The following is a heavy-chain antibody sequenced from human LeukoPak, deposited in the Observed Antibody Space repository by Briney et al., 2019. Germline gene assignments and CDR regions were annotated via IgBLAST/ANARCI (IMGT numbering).Heavy chain of an antibody. D-gene: IGHD6-19*01. CDR3: ARARVAVAGLTFDY. J-gene: IGHJ4*02. V-gene: IGHV4-34*01. CDR1: GGSFSGYY. CDR2: INHSGST. Sequence: SETLSLTCAVYGGSFSGYYWSWIRQPPGKGLEWIGEINHSGSTNYNPSLKSRVTISVDTSKNQFSLKLSSVTAADPAVYYCARARVAVAGLTFDYWGQGTLVTVSS.